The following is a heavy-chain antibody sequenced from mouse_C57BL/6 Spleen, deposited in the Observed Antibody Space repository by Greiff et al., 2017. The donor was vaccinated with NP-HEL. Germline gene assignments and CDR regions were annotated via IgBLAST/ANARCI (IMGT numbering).Heavy chain of an antibody. CDR2: IDPSDSYT. V-gene: IGHV1-69*01. CDR1: GYTFTSYW. D-gene: IGHD2-12*01. CDR3: ARDDAWFAY. J-gene: IGHJ3*01. Sequence: QVQLQQPGAELVMPGASVKLSCKASGYTFTSYWMHWVKQRPGQGLEWIGEIDPSDSYTNYNQKFKGKSTLTVDKSSSPAYLQLSSLTSEDSAVYYCARDDAWFAYWGQGTLVTVSA.